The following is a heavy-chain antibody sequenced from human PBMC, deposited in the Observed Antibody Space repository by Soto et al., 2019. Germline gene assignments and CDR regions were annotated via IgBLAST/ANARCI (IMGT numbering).Heavy chain of an antibody. CDR2: IYSGGAT. J-gene: IGHJ4*02. V-gene: IGHV3-53*01. CDR3: ANKGHSSEWYDHFDY. CDR1: GFSVSTSH. Sequence: PGGSLRLSCAAAGFSVSTSHMNWVRQTPGKVLEWVSVIYSGGATYYAASVKGRFTISRDKSKNTVYLQMNSLRAEDTAVYYCANKGHSSEWYDHFDYWGQGA. D-gene: IGHD6-19*01.